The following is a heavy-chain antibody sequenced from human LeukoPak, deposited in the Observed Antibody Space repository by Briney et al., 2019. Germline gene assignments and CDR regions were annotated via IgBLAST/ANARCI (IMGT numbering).Heavy chain of an antibody. CDR1: GFTVTSNY. Sequence: GGSLRLSCAASGFTVTSNYMSWVRQAPGKGLEWLSVIYSGGSAYYADFVKGRFTISRDNSKNTLYLQMNSLRAEDTAVYYCARNDYGSGSYITLFDYWGQGTLVTVSS. CDR3: ARNDYGSGSYITLFDY. D-gene: IGHD3-10*01. J-gene: IGHJ4*02. V-gene: IGHV3-66*01. CDR2: IYSGGSA.